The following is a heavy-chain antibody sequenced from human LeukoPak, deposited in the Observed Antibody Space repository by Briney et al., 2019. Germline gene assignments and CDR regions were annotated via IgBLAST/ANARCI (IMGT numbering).Heavy chain of an antibody. CDR1: GGSFSGYY. V-gene: IGHV4-34*01. CDR3: ARGIRGLRGWYVNWVDP. CDR2: INHSGST. D-gene: IGHD6-19*01. J-gene: IGHJ5*02. Sequence: SETLSLTCAVYGGSFSGYYWSWIRQPPGKGLEWIGEINHSGSTNYNPSLKSRVTISVDTSKNQFSLKLSSVTAADTAVYYCARGIRGLRGWYVNWVDPCGQGTLVTVSS.